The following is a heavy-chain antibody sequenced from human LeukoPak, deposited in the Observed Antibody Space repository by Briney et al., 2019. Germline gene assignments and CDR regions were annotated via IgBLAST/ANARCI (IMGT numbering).Heavy chain of an antibody. CDR1: GGSISSYY. J-gene: IGHJ4*02. Sequence: PSETLSLTCTVSGGSISSYYWSWIRQPPGKGLEWIGYIYYSGSTNYNPSLKSRVTISVDTSKNQFSLKLSSVTAADTAVYYCASLVIDSSGFDYWGQGTLVTVSS. V-gene: IGHV4-59*01. CDR2: IYYSGST. D-gene: IGHD3-22*01. CDR3: ASLVIDSSGFDY.